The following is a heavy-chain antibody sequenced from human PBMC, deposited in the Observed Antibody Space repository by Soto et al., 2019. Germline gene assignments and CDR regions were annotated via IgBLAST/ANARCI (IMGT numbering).Heavy chain of an antibody. CDR3: SRVWYSDSYYMDV. Sequence: GGSLRLSCAVSGFTFSDHYMEWVRQAPGKGLEWVGRSRNKAKRYTTEYAASVQGRFIISRDDSKNSLYLQMNSLETEDTAVYYCSRVWYSDSYYMDVWGKGTTVTVSS. V-gene: IGHV3-72*01. CDR2: SRNKAKRYTT. D-gene: IGHD1-26*01. CDR1: GFTFSDHY. J-gene: IGHJ6*03.